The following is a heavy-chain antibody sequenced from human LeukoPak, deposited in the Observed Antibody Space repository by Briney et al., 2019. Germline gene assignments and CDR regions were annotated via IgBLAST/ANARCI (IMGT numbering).Heavy chain of an antibody. CDR2: IAGSGASI. CDR3: TRTMGSGYYDY. CDR1: GFTFSDYY. V-gene: IGHV3-11*01. Sequence: GGSLRLSCAASGFTFSDYYMSWIRQAPGKGLERISYIAGSGASIQYSDSVKGRFTVSRDNAQNSLYLQMNSLRADDTAVYYCTRTMGSGYYDYWGQGTLVTVSS. J-gene: IGHJ4*02. D-gene: IGHD3-22*01.